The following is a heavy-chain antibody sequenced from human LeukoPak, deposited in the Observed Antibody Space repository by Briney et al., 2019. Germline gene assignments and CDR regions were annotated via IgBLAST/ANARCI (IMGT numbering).Heavy chain of an antibody. Sequence: SETLSLTCTVSGGSISSYYWSWIRQPPGKGLEWIGYIYYSGSANYNPSLKSRVTISVDTSKNQFSLKLSSVTAADTAVYYCARDRGGYSYGFAFDIWGQGTMVTVSS. CDR1: GGSISSYY. V-gene: IGHV4-59*01. CDR2: IYYSGSA. J-gene: IGHJ3*02. CDR3: ARDRGGYSYGFAFDI. D-gene: IGHD5-18*01.